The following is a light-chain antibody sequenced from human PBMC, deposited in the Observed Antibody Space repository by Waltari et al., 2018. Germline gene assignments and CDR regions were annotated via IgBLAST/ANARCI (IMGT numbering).Light chain of an antibody. CDR1: NLESKS. V-gene: IGLV3-21*04. CDR2: YDS. J-gene: IGLJ1*01. Sequence: SYVLTQPPSVSVAPGKTASITCGGNNLESKSVHWYQQKPGQAPILVISYDSHRPSGIPERFSGSNSGNTATLTISRVEAGDEADYYCQVWDANTDPGVFGTGTEVTVL. CDR3: QVWDANTDPGV.